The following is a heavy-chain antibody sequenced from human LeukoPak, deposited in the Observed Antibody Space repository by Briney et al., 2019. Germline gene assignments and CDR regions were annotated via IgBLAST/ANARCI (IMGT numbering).Heavy chain of an antibody. Sequence: SETLSLTCTVSGASLGGDFWSWIRQPAGKTLEWIGRISATGTSDYNPSLKSRVTMSLDTSKNQFPLKLSSVTAADTAVYYCAKNEFRSFGLVHYWGQGTLVTVSS. J-gene: IGHJ4*02. V-gene: IGHV4-4*07. CDR3: AKNEFRSFGLVHY. CDR1: GASLGGDF. D-gene: IGHD3/OR15-3a*01. CDR2: ISATGTS.